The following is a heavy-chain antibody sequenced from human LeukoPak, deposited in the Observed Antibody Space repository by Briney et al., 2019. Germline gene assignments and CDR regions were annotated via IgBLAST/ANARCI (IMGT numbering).Heavy chain of an antibody. CDR3: AKAVEGSGYSTAFDY. Sequence: GGSLRLSCAAFGFTFSSYAMSWVRQAPGKGLEWVSAISGSGGSTYYADSVKGRFTISRDNSKNTLYLQMNSLRAEDTAVYYCAKAVEGSGYSTAFDYWGQGTLVTVSS. D-gene: IGHD3-22*01. CDR1: GFTFSSYA. J-gene: IGHJ4*02. V-gene: IGHV3-23*01. CDR2: ISGSGGST.